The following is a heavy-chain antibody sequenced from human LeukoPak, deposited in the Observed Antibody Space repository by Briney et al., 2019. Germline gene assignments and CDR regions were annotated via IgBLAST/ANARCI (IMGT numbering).Heavy chain of an antibody. V-gene: IGHV4-34*01. CDR2: INHSGST. Sequence: SETLSLTCAVYGGSFSGYYWSWIRQPPGKGLEWIGEINHSGSTNYNPSLKSRVTISVDTSKNQFSLKLSSVTAADTAVYYFARFRRDGYPFDYWGQGTLVTVSS. J-gene: IGHJ4*02. CDR3: ARFRRDGYPFDY. CDR1: GGSFSGYY. D-gene: IGHD5-24*01.